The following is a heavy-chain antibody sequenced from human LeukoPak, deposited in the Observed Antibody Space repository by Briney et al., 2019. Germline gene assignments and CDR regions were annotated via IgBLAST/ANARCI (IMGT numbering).Heavy chain of an antibody. CDR1: GGSISSSSYY. CDR2: IYYSGST. V-gene: IGHV4-39*07. Sequence: SETLSLTCTVSGGSISSSSYYWGWIRQPPGKGLEWIGSIYYSGSTYYNPSLKSRVTISVDTSKNQFSLKLSSVTAADTAVYYCARVRIVDFWSGYYPYYYMDVWGKGTTVTVSS. J-gene: IGHJ6*03. D-gene: IGHD3-3*01. CDR3: ARVRIVDFWSGYYPYYYMDV.